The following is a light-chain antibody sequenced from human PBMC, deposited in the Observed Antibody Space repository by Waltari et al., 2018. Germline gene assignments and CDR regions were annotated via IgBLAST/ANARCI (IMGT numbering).Light chain of an antibody. CDR3: QQYDSSPPT. CDR2: GAF. J-gene: IGKJ2*01. CDR1: QSVSSTY. V-gene: IGKV3-20*01. Sequence: EIVLTKSPGTLSLSPGERATLSCRASQSVSSTYLAWYQQKPGQAPRLLIYGAFNRATGIPDRFSGSGSGTDFTLTISRLEPEDFAVYYCQQYDSSPPTFGQGTKLEIK.